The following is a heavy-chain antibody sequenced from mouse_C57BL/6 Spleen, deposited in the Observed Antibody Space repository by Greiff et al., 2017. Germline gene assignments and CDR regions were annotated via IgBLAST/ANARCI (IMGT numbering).Heavy chain of an antibody. CDR2: ISSGGSYT. CDR1: GFTFSSYG. D-gene: IGHD1-1*01. CDR3: ARHGTVVATYYYAMDY. J-gene: IGHJ4*01. V-gene: IGHV5-6*01. Sequence: EVKLMESGGDLVKPGGSLKLSCAASGFTFSSYGMSWVRQTPDKRLEWVATISSGGSYTYYPDSVKGRFTISRDNAKNTLYLQMSSLKSEDTAMYYCARHGTVVATYYYAMDYWGQGTSVTVSS.